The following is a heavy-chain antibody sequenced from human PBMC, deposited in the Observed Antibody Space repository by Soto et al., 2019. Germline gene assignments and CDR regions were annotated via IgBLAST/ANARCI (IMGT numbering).Heavy chain of an antibody. CDR2: MDHDGSET. CDR3: VCGGNFFIY. J-gene: IGHJ4*02. Sequence: EVQLVESGGGLVQPGGSLRLSCAASGFTFSTYWMTWVRQPPGKGLEWVANMDHDGSETYYVVSVRGRFTVSRDNAKNSLYLQMNSLRVEDTAVYYCVCGGNFFIYWGQGTLVTVSP. D-gene: IGHD3-16*01. V-gene: IGHV3-7*01. CDR1: GFTFSTYW.